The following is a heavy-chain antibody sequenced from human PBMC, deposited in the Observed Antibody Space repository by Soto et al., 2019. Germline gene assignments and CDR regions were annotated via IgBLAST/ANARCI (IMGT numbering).Heavy chain of an antibody. CDR2: IYNSGST. D-gene: IGHD3-16*01. CDR3: PRGGLDFDY. J-gene: IGHJ4*02. CDR1: GGSISSYY. V-gene: IGHV4-59*01. Sequence: QVQPQGSGPGLVKPAETLSLTCTVSGGSISSYYSSWIRQPPGKGLEWIGYIYNSGSTNYNPSLKSRVTISVDTSKNQFSLKLSSVTAADTAVYYCPRGGLDFDYWGQGTLVTVSS.